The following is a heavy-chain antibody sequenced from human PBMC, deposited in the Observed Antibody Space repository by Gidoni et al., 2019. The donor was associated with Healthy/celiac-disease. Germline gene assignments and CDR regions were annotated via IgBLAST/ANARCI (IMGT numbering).Heavy chain of an antibody. Sequence: QVQLQESGPGLVKPSQTLSLTCTVAGGSISIGSYYWSWIRQPAGKGLEGIGRIYTSGSTTYNPSLKSRVTISVDTSKIQFALKLSSVTAADTAVYYCARERFLESYYYGMDVWGQGTTVTVSS. CDR3: ARERFLESYYYGMDV. D-gene: IGHD3-3*01. J-gene: IGHJ6*02. CDR1: GGSISIGSYY. CDR2: IYTSGST. V-gene: IGHV4-61*02.